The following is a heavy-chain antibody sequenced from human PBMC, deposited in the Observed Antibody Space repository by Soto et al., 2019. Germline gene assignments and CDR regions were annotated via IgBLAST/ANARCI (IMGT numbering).Heavy chain of an antibody. Sequence: LRLSCAASGFTFSNYGMSWVRQAPGKGLEWVSVISGSGGSTYYADSVKGRFTLSRDNSKNTVYLQMNSLRAEDTAVYYCAKDSPVGVPLLRDLHDWGQVTLVTVS. CDR1: GFTFSNYG. CDR2: ISGSGGST. D-gene: IGHD2-15*01. V-gene: IGHV3-23*01. CDR3: AKDSPVGVPLLRDLHD. J-gene: IGHJ4*02.